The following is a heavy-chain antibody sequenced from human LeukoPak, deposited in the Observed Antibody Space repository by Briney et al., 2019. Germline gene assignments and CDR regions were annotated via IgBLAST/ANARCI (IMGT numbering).Heavy chain of an antibody. CDR2: IYYSGST. CDR3: ARFPFTNYFDY. D-gene: IGHD3-3*01. CDR1: GGSISSSSYY. Sequence: SETLSLTCTVSGGSISSSSYYWGWIRQPPGKGPEWIGSIYYSGSTYYNPSLKSRVTISVDTSKNQFSLKLSSVTAADTAVYYCARFPFTNYFDYWGQGTLVTVSS. V-gene: IGHV4-39*01. J-gene: IGHJ4*02.